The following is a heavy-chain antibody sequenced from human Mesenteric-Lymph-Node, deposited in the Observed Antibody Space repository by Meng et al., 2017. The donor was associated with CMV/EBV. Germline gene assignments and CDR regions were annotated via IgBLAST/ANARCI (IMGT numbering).Heavy chain of an antibody. CDR3: ARLCSSTSCYFKGFDY. D-gene: IGHD2-2*01. Sequence: KVSCKGSGYSFTSYWIGWVRQMPGKGLEWMGIIYPGDSDTRYSPSFQGQGTISADKSISTAYLQWSSLKASDTAMYYCARLCSSTSCYFKGFDYWGQGTLVTVSS. CDR1: GYSFTSYW. V-gene: IGHV5-51*01. CDR2: IYPGDSDT. J-gene: IGHJ4*02.